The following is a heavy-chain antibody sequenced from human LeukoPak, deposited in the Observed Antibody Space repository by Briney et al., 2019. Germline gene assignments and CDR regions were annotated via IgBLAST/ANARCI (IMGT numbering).Heavy chain of an antibody. CDR2: INHSGST. CDR3: AKSSVAEFDY. CDR1: GGSFSGYY. Sequence: PSETLSLTCAVYGGSFSGYYWSWIRQPPGKGLEWIGEINHSGSTNYNPSLKSRVTISVDTSKSQFSLKLSSVTAADTAVYYCAKSSVAEFDYWGQGTLVTVSS. J-gene: IGHJ4*02. V-gene: IGHV4-34*01. D-gene: IGHD6-19*01.